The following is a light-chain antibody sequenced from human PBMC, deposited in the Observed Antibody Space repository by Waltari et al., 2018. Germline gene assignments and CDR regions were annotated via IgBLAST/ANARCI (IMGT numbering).Light chain of an antibody. CDR2: EVT. Sequence: QSALTQPASVSGSPGQSITISCTGTRSDVGSYNLVSWYQQYSGKAPKLMIYEVTKRPSGVSNRFSGSKSGNTASLTISGLQAEDEADYYCCSYAGSSTFVVFGGGTKLTVL. V-gene: IGLV2-23*02. J-gene: IGLJ2*01. CDR3: CSYAGSSTFVV. CDR1: RSDVGSYNL.